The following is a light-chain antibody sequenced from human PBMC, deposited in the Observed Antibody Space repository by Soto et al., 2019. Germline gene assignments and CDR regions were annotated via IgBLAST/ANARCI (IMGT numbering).Light chain of an antibody. CDR1: QFVSSNS. J-gene: IGKJ1*01. V-gene: IGKV3-20*01. CDR3: QQYAGSPRT. CDR2: DAS. Sequence: EIVLTQSPGTLSLSPGERATLSCRASQFVSSNSLAWYQQKRGQAPRLLINDASSRATGIPDRFSGSGSGTDFTLTISRLAPEDFAVYYCQQYAGSPRTFGQGTKVDIK.